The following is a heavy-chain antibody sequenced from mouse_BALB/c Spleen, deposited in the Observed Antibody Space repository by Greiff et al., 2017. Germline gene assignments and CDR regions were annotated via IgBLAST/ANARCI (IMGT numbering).Heavy chain of an antibody. CDR2: IWGDGST. CDR3: AREIPHYYGSSYGYFDV. J-gene: IGHJ1*01. CDR1: GFSLTGYG. Sequence: VMLVESGPGLVAPSQSLSITCTVSGFSLTGYGVNWVRQPPGKGLEWLGMIWGDGSTDYNSALKSRLSISKDNSKSQVFLKMNSLQTDDTARYYCAREIPHYYGSSYGYFDVWGAGTTVTVSS. D-gene: IGHD1-1*01. V-gene: IGHV2-6-7*01.